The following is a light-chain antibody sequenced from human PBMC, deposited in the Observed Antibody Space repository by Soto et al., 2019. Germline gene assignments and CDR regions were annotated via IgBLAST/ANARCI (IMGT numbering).Light chain of an antibody. V-gene: IGLV2-8*01. CDR2: EVD. CDR3: ISYAVTTSYV. Sequence: QSVLTQPPSASGSPGQSVTISCTGTSSDVGGYNFVSWYQQHPGKAPKLMIYEVDKRPSGVPDRFSGSKSGNTASLTVSGLPAEDEVDYYCISYAVTTSYVFGTGIKVTVL. J-gene: IGLJ1*01. CDR1: SSDVGGYNF.